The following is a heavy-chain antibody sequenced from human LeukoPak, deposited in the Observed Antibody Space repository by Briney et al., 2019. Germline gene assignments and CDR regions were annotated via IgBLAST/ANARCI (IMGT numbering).Heavy chain of an antibody. V-gene: IGHV3-7*01. Sequence: GGSLRLSCAASGFTFSNAWMSWVRQAPGKELEWVANIKQDGSEKYYVDSVKGRFTISRDNAKNSLYLQMNSLRAEDTAVYYCARRRGSGSFDYWGQGTLVTVSS. D-gene: IGHD3-10*01. CDR3: ARRRGSGSFDY. J-gene: IGHJ4*02. CDR2: IKQDGSEK. CDR1: GFTFSNAW.